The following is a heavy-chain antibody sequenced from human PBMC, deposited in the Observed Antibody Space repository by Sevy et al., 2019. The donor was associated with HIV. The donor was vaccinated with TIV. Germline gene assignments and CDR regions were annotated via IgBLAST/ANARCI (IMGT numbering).Heavy chain of an antibody. J-gene: IGHJ6*02. V-gene: IGHV1-2*02. CDR3: ARDPDEDSSPLNGMDV. CDR1: GYTFTGSY. D-gene: IGHD6-13*01. Sequence: ASVKVPCKASGYTFTGSYMHWVRQAPGQGLEWMGWINLKTGGPHYAQKFQDRVTMTRDTSISTAYMELHRLKSDDSAMYYCARDPDEDSSPLNGMDVWGQGTSVTVSS. CDR2: INLKTGGP.